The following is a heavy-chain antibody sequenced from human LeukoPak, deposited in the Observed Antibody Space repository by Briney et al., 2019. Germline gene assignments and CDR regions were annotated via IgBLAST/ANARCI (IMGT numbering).Heavy chain of an antibody. CDR3: TRDHRDDWNPGYYFDY. Sequence: PGRSLRLSCAASGFAFGDFAMNWVRQAPGQGLEWVGFIKTKVYGGTTEYAAYVKGRFTISRDDSKAIAYLQMNSLKTEDTAVYYCTRDHRDDWNPGYYFDYWGQGTLVTVSS. D-gene: IGHD1-1*01. CDR1: GFAFGDFA. CDR2: IKTKVYGGTT. J-gene: IGHJ4*02. V-gene: IGHV3-49*04.